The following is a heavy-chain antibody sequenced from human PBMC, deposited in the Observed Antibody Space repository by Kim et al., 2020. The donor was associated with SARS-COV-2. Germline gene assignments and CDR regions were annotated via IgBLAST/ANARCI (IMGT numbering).Heavy chain of an antibody. J-gene: IGHJ5*02. V-gene: IGHV1-8*01. Sequence: QKFQGRVTMTRNTSISTAYMELSSLRSEDTAVYYCARRRIAVAGFNWFDPWGQGTLVTVSS. D-gene: IGHD6-19*01. CDR3: ARRRIAVAGFNWFDP.